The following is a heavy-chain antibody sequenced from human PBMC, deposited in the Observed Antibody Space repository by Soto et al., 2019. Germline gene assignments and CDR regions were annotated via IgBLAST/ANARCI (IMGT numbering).Heavy chain of an antibody. CDR3: ARALSLHAFDI. V-gene: IGHV3-74*01. Sequence: EVQLVESGGGLVQPGGSLRLSCAASGFTFSRYWMHWVRQAPGKGLVWVSRINSDGSTTTYADSVKGRFTISRDNAKNTLYLQMNSLRAEDTGVYYCARALSLHAFDIWGQGTMVTVSS. CDR2: INSDGSTT. CDR1: GFTFSRYW. J-gene: IGHJ3*02.